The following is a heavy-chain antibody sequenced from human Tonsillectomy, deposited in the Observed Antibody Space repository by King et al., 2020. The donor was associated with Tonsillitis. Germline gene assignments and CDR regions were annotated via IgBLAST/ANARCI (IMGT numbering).Heavy chain of an antibody. CDR2: IYYSGST. J-gene: IGHJ6*03. CDR3: ARQGGGYYYYMDV. D-gene: IGHD3-16*01. Sequence: LQLQESGTGLVKPSETLSLTCTVSGGSISSSSYYWGWIRQPPGKGLEWIGSIYYSGSTYYNPSLKSRVTISVDTSKNQFSLKLSSVTAADTAVYYCARQGGGYYYYMDVWGKGTTVTVSS. V-gene: IGHV4-39*01. CDR1: GGSISSSSYY.